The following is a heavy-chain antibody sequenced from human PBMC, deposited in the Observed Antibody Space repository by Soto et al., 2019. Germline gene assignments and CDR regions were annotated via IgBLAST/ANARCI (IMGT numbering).Heavy chain of an antibody. CDR2: IYYSGST. CDR3: ARLEGSGSYYHRHFDY. CDR1: GGSISSYY. Sequence: ETLSLTCTVSGGSISSYYWSWIRQPPGKGLEWIGYIYYSGSTNYTPSLKSRVTISVDTSKNQFSLKVSSVTAADTAVYYCARLEGSGSYYHRHFDYWGQGTLVTVSS. J-gene: IGHJ4*02. D-gene: IGHD3-10*01. V-gene: IGHV4-59*08.